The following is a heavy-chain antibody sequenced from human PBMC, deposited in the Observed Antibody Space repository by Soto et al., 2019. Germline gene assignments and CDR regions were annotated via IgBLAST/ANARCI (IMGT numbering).Heavy chain of an antibody. J-gene: IGHJ6*02. CDR2: ISGSGGST. V-gene: IGHV3-23*01. CDR3: AKNPRPYCTNGVCYTDV. Sequence: GGSLRLSCAASGFTFSSYAMSWVRQAPGKGLEWVSAISGSGGSTYYADSVKGRFTISRDNSKNTLYLQMNSLRGEDTAVYYCAKNPRPYCTNGVCYTDVWGQGTTVTVSS. CDR1: GFTFSSYA. D-gene: IGHD2-8*01.